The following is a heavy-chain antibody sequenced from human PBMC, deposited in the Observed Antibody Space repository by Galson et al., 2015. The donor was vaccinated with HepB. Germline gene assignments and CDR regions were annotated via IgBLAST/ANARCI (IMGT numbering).Heavy chain of an antibody. V-gene: IGHV3-23*01. CDR2: ISGSGGST. Sequence: SLRLSCAASGFTFSSYAMSWVRQTPGKGLEWVSAISGSGGSTYYADSVKGRFTISRDNSKNTLYLQMNSLRAEDTAVYYCAKTPSRSWWELGLGAFDIWGQGTMVTVSS. J-gene: IGHJ3*02. CDR1: GFTFSSYA. CDR3: AKTPSRSWWELGLGAFDI. D-gene: IGHD1-26*01.